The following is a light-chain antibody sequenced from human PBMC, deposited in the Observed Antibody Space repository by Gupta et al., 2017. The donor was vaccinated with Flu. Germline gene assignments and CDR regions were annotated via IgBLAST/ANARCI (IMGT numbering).Light chain of an antibody. CDR2: EVN. J-gene: IGLJ2*01. CDR1: TSDVGNYKF. CDR3: CSYAGSSTLI. V-gene: IGLV2-23*02. Sequence: SITISCTGTTSDVGNYKFVSWYQQHPGKAPKFVIYEVNKRPSGVSNRFSGSKSGNTAFLTISGLQAEDEADYYCCSYAGSSTLIFGGGTKLTVL.